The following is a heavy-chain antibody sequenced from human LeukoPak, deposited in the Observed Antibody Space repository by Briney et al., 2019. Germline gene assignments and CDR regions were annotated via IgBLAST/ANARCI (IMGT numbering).Heavy chain of an antibody. D-gene: IGHD4-11*01. CDR3: ARALTNNDAFDI. CDR1: GGSISSYY. J-gene: IGHJ3*02. V-gene: IGHV4-59*08. CDR2: IFYRGNT. Sequence: SETLSLTCTVSGGSISSYYWSWIRQPPGKGLEWIGYIFYRGNTIYNPSLRSRVTMSVDTSKNQFSLKLSSVTAADTAVYYCARALTNNDAFDIWGQGTMVTVSS.